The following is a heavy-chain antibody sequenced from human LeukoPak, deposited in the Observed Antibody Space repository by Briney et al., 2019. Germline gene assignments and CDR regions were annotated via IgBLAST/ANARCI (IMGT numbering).Heavy chain of an antibody. CDR2: IIPIFGTA. Sequence: ASVKVSCKASGGTFSRNAISWVRQAPGQGLEWMGGIIPIFGTANYAQKFQGRVTITADESTSTAYMELSSLRSEDTAVYYCARGSMWFRFYYMGVWGKGTTVTVSS. CDR1: GGTFSRNA. V-gene: IGHV1-69*13. J-gene: IGHJ6*03. D-gene: IGHD2-21*01. CDR3: ARGSMWFRFYYMGV.